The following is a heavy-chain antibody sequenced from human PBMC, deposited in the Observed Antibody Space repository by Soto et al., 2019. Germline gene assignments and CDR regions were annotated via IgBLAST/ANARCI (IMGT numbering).Heavy chain of an antibody. V-gene: IGHV3-21*01. D-gene: IGHD2-21*02. CDR1: GFTFSRYS. Sequence: GGSLRLSCAGSGFTFSRYSMNWVRQAPGKGLEWAASIGTRGDIYYAESVKGRLTISRDNAKNSLSLEMDSLRVEDTGVYYCAREETAWPLAYGLDVWGQGTTVTV. CDR3: AREETAWPLAYGLDV. J-gene: IGHJ6*02. CDR2: IGTRGDI.